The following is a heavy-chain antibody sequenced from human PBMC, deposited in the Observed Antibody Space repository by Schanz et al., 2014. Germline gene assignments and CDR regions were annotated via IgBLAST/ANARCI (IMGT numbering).Heavy chain of an antibody. CDR3: AKTLFPGGTQTFGN. Sequence: EVQLVQSGGGLVQPGGSLRLSCAASGFTFSSHWMHWVRQDPGKGLVWVARINSVGSNTDYADSVTGRFTISRDNAKNTLYLQMNTLRAEDTAVYYCAKTLFPGGTQTFGNWGRGTLVTVSS. D-gene: IGHD2-8*02. J-gene: IGHJ4*02. CDR2: INSVGSNT. V-gene: IGHV3-74*01. CDR1: GFTFSSHW.